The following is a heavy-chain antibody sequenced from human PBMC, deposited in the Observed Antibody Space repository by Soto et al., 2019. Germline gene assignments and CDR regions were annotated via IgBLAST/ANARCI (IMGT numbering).Heavy chain of an antibody. Sequence: PSETLSLTCAVYGGSFSGYYWSWIRQPPGKGLEWIGEINHSGSTNYNPSLKSRVTISVDTSKNQFSLKLSSVTAADTAVYYCARVQGLAPPYYYYGMDVWGQGTTVTVSS. D-gene: IGHD6-19*01. CDR1: GGSFSGYY. CDR2: INHSGST. V-gene: IGHV4-34*01. J-gene: IGHJ6*02. CDR3: ARVQGLAPPYYYYGMDV.